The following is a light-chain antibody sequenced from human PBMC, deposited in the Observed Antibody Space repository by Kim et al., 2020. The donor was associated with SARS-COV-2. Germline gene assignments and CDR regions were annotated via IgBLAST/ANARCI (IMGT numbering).Light chain of an antibody. J-gene: IGLJ2*01. V-gene: IGLV3-1*01. CDR2: QDS. CDR1: KLGDKY. CDR3: QAWDSSTVV. Sequence: SVSPGQTASITCSGEKLGDKYACWYQQKPGQSPVLVIYQDSKRPSGIPERFSGSNSGNTATLTISGTQAMDEADYYCQAWDSSTVVLGGGTQLTVL.